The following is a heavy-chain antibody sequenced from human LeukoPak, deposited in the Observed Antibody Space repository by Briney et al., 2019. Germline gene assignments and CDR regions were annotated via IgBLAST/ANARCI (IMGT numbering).Heavy chain of an antibody. CDR1: GFTFGKYW. D-gene: IGHD3-3*01. V-gene: IGHV3-7*03. J-gene: IGHJ4*02. CDR2: IKLDGSEK. Sequence: GGSLRLSCVASGFTFGKYWMSWVRQAPGKGLEWVANIKLDGSEKNYVDSVKGRFTISRDNTKNSLYLQMNSLRVEDTAVFYCARDQYDTWSRRGNFDSWGQGILVIVSS. CDR3: ARDQYDTWSRRGNFDS.